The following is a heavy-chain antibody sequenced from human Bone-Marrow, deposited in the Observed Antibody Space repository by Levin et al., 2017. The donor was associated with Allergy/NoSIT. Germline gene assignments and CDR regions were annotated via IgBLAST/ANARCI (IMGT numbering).Heavy chain of an antibody. CDR2: IYYSGST. V-gene: IGHV4-61*01. J-gene: IGHJ4*02. D-gene: IGHD6-13*01. Sequence: SQTLSLPCTVSGGSVSSGSYYWSWIRQPPGKGLEWIGYIYYSGSTNYNPSLKSRVTISVDTSKNQFSLKLSSVTAADTAVYYCARGEYSSSWYFRYWGQGTLVTVSS. CDR1: GGSVSSGSYY. CDR3: ARGEYSSSWYFRY.